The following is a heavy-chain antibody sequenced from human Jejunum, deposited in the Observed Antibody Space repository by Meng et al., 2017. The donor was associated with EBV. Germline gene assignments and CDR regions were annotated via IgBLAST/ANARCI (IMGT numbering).Heavy chain of an antibody. V-gene: IGHV3-21*02. CDR2: IGGISSTYI. CDR1: GFTFSSYS. Sequence: EVQLVESGGGLVKPGGSLRLSCAASGFTFSSYSMNWVRQAPGEGLEWVSAIGGISSTYIYYADSVKGRFTISRDNARNSLYLQMNGLRAEDTAVYYCARDRAGVTDVLDYWGQGTLVTVSS. CDR3: ARDRAGVTDVLDY. D-gene: IGHD2-21*02. J-gene: IGHJ4*02.